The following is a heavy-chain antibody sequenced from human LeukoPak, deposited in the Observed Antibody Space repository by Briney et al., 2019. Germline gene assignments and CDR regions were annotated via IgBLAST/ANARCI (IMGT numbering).Heavy chain of an antibody. J-gene: IGHJ5*02. CDR1: GGSISSSSYY. Sequence: PSETLSLTCTVSGGSISSSSYYWGWIRQPPGKGLEWIGSIYYSGSTYYNPSLKSRVTISEDTSKNQFSLKLSSVTAADTAVYYCARLVVGVVSNWFDPWGQGTLVTVSS. V-gene: IGHV4-39*01. CDR3: ARLVVGVVSNWFDP. CDR2: IYYSGST. D-gene: IGHD3-3*01.